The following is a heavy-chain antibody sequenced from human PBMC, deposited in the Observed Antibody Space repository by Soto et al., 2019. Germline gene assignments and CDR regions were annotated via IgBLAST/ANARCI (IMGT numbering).Heavy chain of an antibody. D-gene: IGHD5-18*01. V-gene: IGHV1-69*13. CDR1: GSTLSSYA. Sequence: GASVKVSRKASGSTLSSYAISCVRPAPGQGLEWMGGIIPIFGTANSAQKFQGRVTITADESTSTAYMELSSLRSEDTAVYYCARGGYSYAYGYDWGQGTLVTVSS. CDR3: ARGGYSYAYGYD. J-gene: IGHJ4*02. CDR2: IIPIFGTA.